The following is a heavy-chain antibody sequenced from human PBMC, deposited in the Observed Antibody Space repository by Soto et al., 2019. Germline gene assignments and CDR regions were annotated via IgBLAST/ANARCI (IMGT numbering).Heavy chain of an antibody. CDR2: INPHRGGT. D-gene: IGHD6-13*01. V-gene: IGHV1-2*04. CDR1: ASTVKFYY. Sequence: GXLGHVYYESPASTVKFYYLRCPRPAPGQGLQWMGGINPHRGGTNYAQKFQGWVTMTRDTSISTSYMELSRLRSYDTAVYYWAREQQLEGYYFDEWGQGRLFTVSS. J-gene: IGHJ4*02. CDR3: AREQQLEGYYFDE.